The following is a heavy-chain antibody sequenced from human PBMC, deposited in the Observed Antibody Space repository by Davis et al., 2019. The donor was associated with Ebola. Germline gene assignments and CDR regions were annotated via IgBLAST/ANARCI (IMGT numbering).Heavy chain of an antibody. V-gene: IGHV3-13*01. J-gene: IGHJ6*02. CDR3: AKDRQWLVGYGMDV. D-gene: IGHD6-19*01. CDR2: IGTAGDT. Sequence: GESLKISCAASGFTFSSYDMHWVRQATGKRLEWVSAIGTAGDTYYPGSVKGRFTISRANAKSSLYLQMNSLRAEDTAVYYCAKDRQWLVGYGMDVWGQGTTVTVSS. CDR1: GFTFSSYD.